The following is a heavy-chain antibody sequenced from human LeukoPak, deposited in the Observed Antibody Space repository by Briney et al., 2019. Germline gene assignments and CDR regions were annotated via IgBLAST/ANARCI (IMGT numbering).Heavy chain of an antibody. J-gene: IGHJ5*02. CDR2: IYYGGST. Sequence: SETLSLTCTVSGGSFNSGGSYWSWIRQHPVKGLEWIGYIYYGGSTYYNPSLKSRVTISVDTSENQFSLKLTSVTAADTAVYFCGRGSNWNWFDPWGREPWSPSPQ. V-gene: IGHV4-31*03. D-gene: IGHD1-20*01. CDR1: GGSFNSGGSY. CDR3: GRGSNWNWFDP.